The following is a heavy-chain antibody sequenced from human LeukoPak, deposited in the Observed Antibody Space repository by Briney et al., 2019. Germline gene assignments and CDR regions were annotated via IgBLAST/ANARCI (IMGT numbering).Heavy chain of an antibody. J-gene: IGHJ4*02. CDR3: ARDESYSLDY. CDR2: IIPIFGTA. V-gene: IGHV1-69*13. CDR1: GGTFSSYA. Sequence: GASVKVSCKASGGTFSSYAISWVRQAPGQGLEWMGGIIPIFGTANYAQRFQGRVTITADESTSAAYMELSSLRSEDTAVYYCARDESYSLDYWGQGTLVTVSS. D-gene: IGHD1-26*01.